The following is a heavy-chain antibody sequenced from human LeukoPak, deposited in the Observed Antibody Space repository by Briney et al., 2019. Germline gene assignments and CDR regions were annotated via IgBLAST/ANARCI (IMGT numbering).Heavy chain of an antibody. V-gene: IGHV4-59*13. D-gene: IGHD4-23*01. CDR2: IFHTGIT. Sequence: SETLSLTCTVSGGSISGYYWSWIRQPPGKGLEWIGYIFHTGITNYNPSLKSRVTISVDTSKNQFSLKLTSLTTADTAVYFCARDYGGSDAYGFFGLWGRGTLVTVSS. CDR3: ARDYGGSDAYGFFGL. CDR1: GGSISGYY. J-gene: IGHJ2*01.